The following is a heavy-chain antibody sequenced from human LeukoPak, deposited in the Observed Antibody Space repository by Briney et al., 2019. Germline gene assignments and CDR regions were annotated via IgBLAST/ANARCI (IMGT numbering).Heavy chain of an antibody. J-gene: IGHJ4*02. CDR2: ISSSGSTI. CDR3: ARGKYGYTSGWQIPDY. Sequence: QPGGSLRLSCAASGFTFSSYSMNWVRQAPGKGLEWVSYISSSGSTIYYADSVKGRFTISREDAKNSFYLQMNSLRAGDTAVYYCARGKYGYTSGWQIPDYWGQGTLVTVSS. D-gene: IGHD6-25*01. CDR1: GFTFSSYS. V-gene: IGHV3-48*01.